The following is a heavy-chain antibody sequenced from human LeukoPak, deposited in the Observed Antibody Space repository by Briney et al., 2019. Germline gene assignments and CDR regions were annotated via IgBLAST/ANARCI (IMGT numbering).Heavy chain of an antibody. J-gene: IGHJ4*02. CDR1: GFTFSSYA. Sequence: GGSLRLSCAASGFTFSSYAMHWVRQAPGKGLEWVAVISYDGSNKYYADSAKGRFTISRDNSKNTLYLQMNSLRAEDTAVYYCARDASFGGWFDYWGQGTLVTVSS. V-gene: IGHV3-30-3*01. D-gene: IGHD6-19*01. CDR3: ARDASFGGWFDY. CDR2: ISYDGSNK.